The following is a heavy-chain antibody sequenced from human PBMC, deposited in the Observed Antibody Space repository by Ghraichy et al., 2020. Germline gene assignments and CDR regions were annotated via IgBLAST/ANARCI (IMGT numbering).Heavy chain of an antibody. CDR2: IGVSGGTT. D-gene: IGHD6-19*01. J-gene: IGHJ4*02. V-gene: IGHV3-23*01. CDR1: GFTFSSTA. CDR3: AKNKGSAWMYYFDY. Sequence: GGSLRLSCVASGFTFSSTAVSWVRQAPGRGLQWVSAIGVSGGTTYYADSVKGRFTISRDNSKNTLYLQMNSLRAEDTAVYYCAKNKGSAWMYYFDYWGQGTLVTVSS.